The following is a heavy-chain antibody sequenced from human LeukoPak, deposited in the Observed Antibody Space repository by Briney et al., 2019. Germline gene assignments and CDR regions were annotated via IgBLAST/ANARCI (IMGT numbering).Heavy chain of an antibody. CDR2: IWYDGSNK. V-gene: IGHV3-30*02. CDR3: ARDLYEWEGLWLGYYYGMDV. D-gene: IGHD5-18*01. CDR1: GFIFGSSG. Sequence: GGSLRLSCAASGFIFGSSGMHWVRQAPGKGLEWVTYIWYDGSNKHYAESVKGRFIISRDSSTNTLYLQMNSLRAEDTAVYYCARDLYEWEGLWLGYYYGMDVWGQGTTVTVSS. J-gene: IGHJ6*02.